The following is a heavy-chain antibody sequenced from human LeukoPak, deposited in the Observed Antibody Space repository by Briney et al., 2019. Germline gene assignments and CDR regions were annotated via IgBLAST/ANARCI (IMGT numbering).Heavy chain of an antibody. D-gene: IGHD2-8*01. J-gene: IGHJ5*02. CDR3: ARGWSKFDP. Sequence: SETLSLTCTVSGGSISSYYWSWIRQPPGKGLEWIGYIYYSGSTNYNPSLKSRVTISVDTSKNQFSLKLSSVTAADTAVYYCARGWSKFDPWGQGTLVTVSS. V-gene: IGHV4-59*01. CDR2: IYYSGST. CDR1: GGSISSYY.